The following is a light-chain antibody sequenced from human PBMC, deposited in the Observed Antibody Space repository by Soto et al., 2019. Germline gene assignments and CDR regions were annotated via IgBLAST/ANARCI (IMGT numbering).Light chain of an antibody. Sequence: DIQMTQSPSTLSASVGDRVTITCRASQSISRWLAWYQQKPGKVPRFLIYKASSRAAGVPDRVTGGGSGTDFTLTISGLEPDDFALYFCQQYERPPFAFGQGTKVDIK. V-gene: IGKV1-5*03. J-gene: IGKJ2*01. CDR1: QSISRW. CDR2: KAS. CDR3: QQYERPPFA.